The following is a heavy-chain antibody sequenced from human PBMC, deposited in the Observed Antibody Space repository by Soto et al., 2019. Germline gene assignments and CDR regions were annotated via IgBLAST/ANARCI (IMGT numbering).Heavy chain of an antibody. CDR1: GLTFRSYW. CDR3: AKDPTSYDSSAQFDS. Sequence: PGGSLRLSCAASGLTFRSYWMHWVRQAPGKGLVWVSRINTDGSVAMYVDSVKGRFTISRDNAKNTLFLHMNSLRAEDTAVYYCAKDPTSYDSSAQFDSWGQGTLVTVSS. D-gene: IGHD3-22*01. V-gene: IGHV3-74*03. CDR2: INTDGSVA. J-gene: IGHJ5*01.